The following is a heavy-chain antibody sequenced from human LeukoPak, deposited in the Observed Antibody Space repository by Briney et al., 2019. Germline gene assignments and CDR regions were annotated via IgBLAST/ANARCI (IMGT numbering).Heavy chain of an antibody. CDR1: GGTFSSYA. J-gene: IGHJ5*02. V-gene: IGHV1-69*01. CDR2: IIPIFGTA. Sequence: ASVKVSCKASGGTFSSYAISWVRQAPGQGLEWVGGIIPIFGTANYAQKFQGRVTITADESTSTAYMELSSLRSEATAVYYCARGYCSSTSCYAGLDPWGQGTLVTVSS. CDR3: ARGYCSSTSCYAGLDP. D-gene: IGHD2-2*01.